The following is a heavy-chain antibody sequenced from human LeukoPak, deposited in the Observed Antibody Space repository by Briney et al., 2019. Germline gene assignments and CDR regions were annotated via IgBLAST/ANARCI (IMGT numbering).Heavy chain of an antibody. D-gene: IGHD3-10*01. J-gene: IGHJ4*02. Sequence: GESLKISCKGSGYNFNNFWIAWVRQMPGKGLEWMGIIYPGDSDTRYSPSFQGQVTISADKSISTAYLQWSSLNASETALYYCARTMVRGGPRLYSFDYWGQGTLVTVSS. CDR3: ARTMVRGGPRLYSFDY. CDR2: IYPGDSDT. V-gene: IGHV5-51*01. CDR1: GYNFNNFW.